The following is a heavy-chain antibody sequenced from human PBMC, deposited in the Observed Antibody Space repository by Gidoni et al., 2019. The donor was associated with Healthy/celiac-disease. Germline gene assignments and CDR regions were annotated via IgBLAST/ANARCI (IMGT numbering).Heavy chain of an antibody. CDR3: ARMGRYILDY. CDR2: IWYDGSNK. D-gene: IGHD3-10*01. Sequence: QASGKGLEWVAVIWYDGSNKYYADSVKCRFTISRDNSKNTLYLQMNSLRAEAKAVYYCARMGRYILDYWGQGTLVTVSS. V-gene: IGHV3-33*01. J-gene: IGHJ4*02.